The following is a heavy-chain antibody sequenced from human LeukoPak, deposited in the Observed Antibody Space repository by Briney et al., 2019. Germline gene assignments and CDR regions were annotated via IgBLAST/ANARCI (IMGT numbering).Heavy chain of an antibody. CDR3: ARGTGYSDNWFDP. D-gene: IGHD2-21*01. CDR1: GDSVSNNIAT. J-gene: IGHJ5*02. CDR2: TYYRSRWGN. V-gene: IGHV6-1*01. Sequence: SQTLSLTCAISGDSVSNNIATWNWVRQSPSRGLEWLGRTYYRSRWGNDYAISVKSRITINPDTSKNHFSLQLNSVTPEDTAVYYCARGTGYSDNWFDPWGQGTLVTVSS.